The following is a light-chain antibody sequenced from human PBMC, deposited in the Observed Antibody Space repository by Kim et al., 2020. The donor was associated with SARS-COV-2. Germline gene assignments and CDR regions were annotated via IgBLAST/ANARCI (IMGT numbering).Light chain of an antibody. CDR3: QQYYSTPR. V-gene: IGKV1D-43*01. CDR2: YAS. CDR1: QGISSS. Sequence: SASVGDRVTIPDRHSQGISSSLAWYQQKPAKAPKLYTYYASSLQSGVPSRFSGIGAGTDYTLTIISLQPEDFATYYWQQYYSTPRFGQGTRLEIK. J-gene: IGKJ5*01.